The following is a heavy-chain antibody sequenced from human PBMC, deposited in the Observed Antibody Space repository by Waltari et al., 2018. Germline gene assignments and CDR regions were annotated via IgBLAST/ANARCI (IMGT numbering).Heavy chain of an antibody. CDR2: IIPSVGTA. V-gene: IGHV1-69*12. D-gene: IGHD3-22*01. CDR3: ARDPYYYDSSGDY. Sequence: QVQLVQSGAEVKKPGSSVKVSCKASGGTFSSYAISWVRQAPGQGLEWMGAIIPSVGTANYAQKFQGRVTITADESTSTAYMELSSLRSEDTAVYYCARDPYYYDSSGDYWGQGTLVTVSS. CDR1: GGTFSSYA. J-gene: IGHJ4*02.